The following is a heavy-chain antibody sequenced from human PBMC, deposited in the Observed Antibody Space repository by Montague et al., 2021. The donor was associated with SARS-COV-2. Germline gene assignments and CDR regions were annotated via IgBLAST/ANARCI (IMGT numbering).Heavy chain of an antibody. CDR2: IYYSGST. CDR3: AAKRGGWLRLSSWFDP. V-gene: IGHV4-39*01. Sequence: SETRSLTCTVSGRSISSSSYYWGWIRQPPGKGLEWIGSIYYSGSTYYNPSLKSRVTISVDTSKNQFSLKLSSVTAADTAVYYCAAKRGGWLRLSSWFDPWGQGTLVTVSS. CDR1: GRSISSSSYY. J-gene: IGHJ5*02. D-gene: IGHD5-12*01.